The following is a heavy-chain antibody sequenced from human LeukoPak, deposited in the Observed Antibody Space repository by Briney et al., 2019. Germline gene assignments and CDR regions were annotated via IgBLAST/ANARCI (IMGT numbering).Heavy chain of an antibody. V-gene: IGHV1-69*05. D-gene: IGHD5-24*01. J-gene: IGHJ5*02. CDR1: GYTFTGYY. CDR2: IIPIFGTA. Sequence: GASVKVFCKASGYTFTGYYMHWVRQASGQGLEWMGGIIPIFGTANYAQKFQGRVTITTDESTSTAYMELSSLRSEDTAVYYCALEMATITGVLRWFDPWGQGTLVTVSS. CDR3: ALEMATITGVLRWFDP.